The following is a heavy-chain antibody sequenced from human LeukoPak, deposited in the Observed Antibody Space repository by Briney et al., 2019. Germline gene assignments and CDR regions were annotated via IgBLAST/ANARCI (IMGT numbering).Heavy chain of an antibody. CDR1: EFTFSSHW. CDR2: IKEDGSEK. D-gene: IGHD5-18*01. Sequence: GGSLRLSCAASEFTFSSHWMSWVRQAPGKGLEWVANIKEDGSEKYYVDSVKGRFTISRDNAKNSLYLQMNSLRAEDTAVYYCCRRWLNYYYYGMDVWGQGTTVTVTS. J-gene: IGHJ6*02. CDR3: CRRWLNYYYYGMDV. V-gene: IGHV3-7*01.